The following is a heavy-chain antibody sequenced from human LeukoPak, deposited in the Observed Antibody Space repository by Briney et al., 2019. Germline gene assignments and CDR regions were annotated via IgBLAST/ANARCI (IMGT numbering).Heavy chain of an antibody. CDR3: ARDVGVVATISRDGENWFDP. D-gene: IGHD5-12*01. Sequence: ASVKVSCKASGYTLTGYYMHWVRQAPGQGLEWMGWINPNSGATMYTQKFQGRVTMTRDTSISTVYMEVKRLRSDDTAVYYCARDVGVVATISRDGENWFDPWGQGTLVTVSP. CDR2: INPNSGAT. J-gene: IGHJ5*02. CDR1: GYTLTGYY. V-gene: IGHV1-2*02.